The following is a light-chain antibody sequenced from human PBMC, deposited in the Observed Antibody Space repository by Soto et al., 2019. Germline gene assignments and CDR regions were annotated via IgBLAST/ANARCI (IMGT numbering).Light chain of an antibody. CDR1: QSVRGY. CDR2: DAS. J-gene: IGKJ2*01. Sequence: DIVLTQSPATLSLSPGERATLSCRASQSVRGYLAWYQHKPGQAPRLLIYDASNRATGISARFSGSGSGTDFTLTISSLEPEDFAVYYCQQRSNWPGTFGQGTKLEFK. V-gene: IGKV3-11*01. CDR3: QQRSNWPGT.